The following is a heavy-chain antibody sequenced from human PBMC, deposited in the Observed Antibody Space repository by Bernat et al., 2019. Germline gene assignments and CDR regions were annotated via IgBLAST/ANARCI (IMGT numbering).Heavy chain of an antibody. CDR1: GLTVSSND. CDR3: ARLYYYQMDV. CDR2: IHKGGRT. Sequence: EVQLVETGGGLIQPGGSLRLSCAASGLTVSSNDMTWVRQAPGKGLEWVSVIHKGGRTYYADSVKGRFTISRDNSKSTLYVEMNSLRAEDTAVYYCARLYYYQMDVWGQGNAVNVSS. V-gene: IGHV3-53*05. J-gene: IGHJ6*01.